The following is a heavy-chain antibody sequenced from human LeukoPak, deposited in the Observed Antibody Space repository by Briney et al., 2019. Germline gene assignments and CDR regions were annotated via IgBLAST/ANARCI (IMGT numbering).Heavy chain of an antibody. CDR1: GFTVTINY. Sequence: GGSLRLSCAASGFTVTINYMSRVRQAPGTGLEWVSLIYSGGSTYYADSVKGRFTTSTDNSTNTLYLKLNSLRAKPTARYYFTNPLCVSGWYGGGDYWGQGHRVTVSA. CDR3: TNPLCVSGWYGGGDY. CDR2: IYSGGST. J-gene: IGHJ4*02. D-gene: IGHD6-19*01. V-gene: IGHV3-53*01.